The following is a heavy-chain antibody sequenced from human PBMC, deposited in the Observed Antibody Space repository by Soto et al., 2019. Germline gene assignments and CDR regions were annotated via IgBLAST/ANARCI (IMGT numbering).Heavy chain of an antibody. CDR3: ARGSYSSSWVDQEGYYYHYYMDV. V-gene: IGHV4-59*01. Sequence: QVQLQESGPGLVKPSETLSLTCTVSGGSISSGYWSWIRQPPGKGLEWIGYVSNSGSTNYNPSLRGRVIISVDTSKNQFSLKLSSVTAADTAVYYCARGSYSSSWVDQEGYYYHYYMDVWGKGTTVTVSS. CDR2: VSNSGST. J-gene: IGHJ6*03. CDR1: GGSISSGY. D-gene: IGHD6-13*01.